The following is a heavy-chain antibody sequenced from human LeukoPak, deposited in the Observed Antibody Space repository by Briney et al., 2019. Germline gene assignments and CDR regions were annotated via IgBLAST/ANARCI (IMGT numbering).Heavy chain of an antibody. CDR3: ARIGPSRITIFGVVIIPKGFDY. CDR2: IKQDGSEK. D-gene: IGHD3-3*01. CDR1: GFTFSSYW. V-gene: IGHV3-7*01. Sequence: GGSLRLSCAASGFTFSSYWMSWVRQAPGKGLEWVANIKQDGSEKYYVDSVKGRFTISRDNAKNSLYPQMNSLRAEDTAVYYCARIGPSRITIFGVVIIPKGFDYWGQGTLVTVSS. J-gene: IGHJ4*02.